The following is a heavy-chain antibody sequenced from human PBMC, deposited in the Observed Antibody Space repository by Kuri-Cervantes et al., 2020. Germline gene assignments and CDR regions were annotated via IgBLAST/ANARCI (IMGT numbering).Heavy chain of an antibody. D-gene: IGHD3-22*01. CDR1: SGSFSGYY. J-gene: IGHJ3*02. V-gene: IGHV4-34*01. CDR2: INHSGST. CDR3: ARGGRGMVISAFDI. Sequence: GSLRLSCTVHSGSFSGYYWSWIRQPPGKGLEWIGEINHSGSTNYSPSLKSRVTISVDTSKNQFSLNLDSVSAADTAVYYCARGGRGMVISAFDIWGHGTMVTVSS.